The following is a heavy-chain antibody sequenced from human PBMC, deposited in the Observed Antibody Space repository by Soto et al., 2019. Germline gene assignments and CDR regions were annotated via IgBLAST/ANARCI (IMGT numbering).Heavy chain of an antibody. Sequence: QVQLQELGPGLVKPSQTLSLTCTVSCGSISSGGYYWSWIRQHPGKGLEWIGYIYYSGSTYYNPSLTSRVTQSVDTSKNQFSLKLSSVTAADTAVYYCARVKKYWVSSGNWFDPWGQGTPVTVSS. CDR1: CGSISSGGYY. V-gene: IGHV4-31*03. J-gene: IGHJ5*02. CDR2: IYYSGST. D-gene: IGHD3-22*01. CDR3: ARVKKYWVSSGNWFDP.